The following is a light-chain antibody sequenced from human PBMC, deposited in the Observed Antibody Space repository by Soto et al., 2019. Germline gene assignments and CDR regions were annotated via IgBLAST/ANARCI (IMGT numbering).Light chain of an antibody. V-gene: IGKV3D-7*01. CDR2: DAS. CDR3: QQHYTAPCT. Sequence: TQTPATLSLSRGEVATLSCRASQSINRCLSWYQLKPGQAPRLLIYDASSRATGLPARFSGSGSGTEFTLTISSLQPEDCAVYFCQQHYTAPCTLGQGTRLEIK. CDR1: QSINRC. J-gene: IGKJ5*01.